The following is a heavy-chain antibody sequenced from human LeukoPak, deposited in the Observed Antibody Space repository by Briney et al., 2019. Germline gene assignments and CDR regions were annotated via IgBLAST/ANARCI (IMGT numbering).Heavy chain of an antibody. D-gene: IGHD5-24*01. V-gene: IGHV3-66*01. Sequence: GGSLRLSCAASGFTLSTYWMHWVRQGPGKGLEWVSVIYRGGSTYYADSVKGRFTISRDNSKNTLYLQMNSLRAEDTAVFYCARDLEMSAMGYYFDYWGQGTLVTVSS. CDR1: GFTLSTYW. CDR2: IYRGGST. J-gene: IGHJ4*02. CDR3: ARDLEMSAMGYYFDY.